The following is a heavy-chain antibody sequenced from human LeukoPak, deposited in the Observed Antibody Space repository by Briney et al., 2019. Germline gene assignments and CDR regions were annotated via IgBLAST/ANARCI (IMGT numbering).Heavy chain of an antibody. CDR1: GGSISSSNW. CDR2: IYHSGST. CDR3: ARGLVRTRPFDY. J-gene: IGHJ4*02. V-gene: IGHV4-4*02. Sequence: PSGTLSLTCAVSGGSISSSNWWSWVRQPPGMGLEWIGEIYHSGSTNYNPSLKSRLTISVDKSKNQFSLKLSSVTAADTAVYYCARGLVRTRPFDYWGQGTLVTVSS. D-gene: IGHD1-14*01.